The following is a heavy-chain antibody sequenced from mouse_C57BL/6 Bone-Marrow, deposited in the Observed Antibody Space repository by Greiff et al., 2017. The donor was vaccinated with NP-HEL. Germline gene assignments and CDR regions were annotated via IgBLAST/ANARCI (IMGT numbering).Heavy chain of an antibody. CDR2: IYPRSGNT. D-gene: IGHD1-1*01. CDR3: ARPSYYYGSSYDYAMDY. J-gene: IGHJ4*01. V-gene: IGHV1-81*01. CDR1: GYTFTSYG. Sequence: LQESGAELARPGASVKLSCKASGYTFTSYGISWVKQRTGQGLEWIGEIYPRSGNTYYNEKFKGKATLTADKSSSTAYMELRSLTSEDSAVYFCARPSYYYGSSYDYAMDYWGQGTSVTVSS.